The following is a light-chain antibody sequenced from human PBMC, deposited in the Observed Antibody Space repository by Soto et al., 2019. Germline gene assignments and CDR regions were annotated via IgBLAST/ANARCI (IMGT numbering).Light chain of an antibody. CDR1: SGSVSTNYY. Sequence: QTVVTQEPSFSVSPGGTVTLTCGLSSGSVSTNYYPSWYQQAPGQAPRTLVYMTISRSPGVPDRFSGSILGNTAALTITGAQAEDESDYYCALYMNNEWIFGGGTKLTVL. CDR2: MTI. V-gene: IGLV8-61*01. CDR3: ALYMNNEWI. J-gene: IGLJ2*01.